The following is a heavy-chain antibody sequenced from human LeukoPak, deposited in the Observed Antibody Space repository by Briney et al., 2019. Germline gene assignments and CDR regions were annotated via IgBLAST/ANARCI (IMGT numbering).Heavy chain of an antibody. J-gene: IGHJ4*02. Sequence: PSETLSLTCAVYGGSFSGYYWSWIRQPPGKGLEWIGRIHSTGTTNYNPSLKSRVTMSVDTSKNQFSLKLSSLTAADTAMYYCATGGGEFRFDYWGQGTLVTVSS. D-gene: IGHD3-10*01. CDR1: GGSFSGYY. CDR3: ATGGGEFRFDY. CDR2: IHSTGTT. V-gene: IGHV4-59*10.